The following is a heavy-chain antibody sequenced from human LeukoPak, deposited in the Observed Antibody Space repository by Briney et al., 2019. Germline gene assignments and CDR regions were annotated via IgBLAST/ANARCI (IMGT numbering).Heavy chain of an antibody. CDR1: GFTFSSYA. CDR2: ISGSGGST. CDR3: AKGTERWLPQCSVDP. J-gene: IGHJ5*02. D-gene: IGHD5-24*01. V-gene: IGHV3-23*01. Sequence: GGSLRLSCAASGFTFSSYAMSWVRQAPGKGLEWVSAISGSGGSTYYADSVKGRFTIYRDNSKNTLYLQKNSLRAEDTAVYYCAKGTERWLPQCSVDPWGQGTLVTVSS.